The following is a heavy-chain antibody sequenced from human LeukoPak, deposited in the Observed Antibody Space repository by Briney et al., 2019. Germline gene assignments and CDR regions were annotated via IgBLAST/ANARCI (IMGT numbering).Heavy chain of an antibody. Sequence: QAGGSLRLSCAASRLTFSGYAMSWVRQTPEKGLEWASSIGGGGSPTYYTDSVKGRVTISRDNSKNTLYLQMNSLRAEDTAVYYCARDRLRWHAFDIWGQGTMVTVSS. CDR3: ARDRLRWHAFDI. J-gene: IGHJ3*02. V-gene: IGHV3-23*01. CDR1: RLTFSGYA. D-gene: IGHD4-23*01. CDR2: IGGGGSPT.